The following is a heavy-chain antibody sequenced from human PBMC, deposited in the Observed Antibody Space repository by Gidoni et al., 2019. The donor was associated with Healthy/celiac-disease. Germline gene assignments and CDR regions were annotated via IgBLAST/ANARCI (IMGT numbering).Heavy chain of an antibody. Sequence: GFTFSSYGMHWVRQAPGKGLEWVAVISYDGSNKYYADSVKGRFTISRDNSKNTLYLQMNSLRAEDTAVYYCAKDNPSDFHCSSTSCYPDYWGQGTLVTVSS. CDR2: ISYDGSNK. D-gene: IGHD2-2*01. V-gene: IGHV3-30*18. CDR1: GFTFSSYG. CDR3: AKDNPSDFHCSSTSCYPDY. J-gene: IGHJ4*02.